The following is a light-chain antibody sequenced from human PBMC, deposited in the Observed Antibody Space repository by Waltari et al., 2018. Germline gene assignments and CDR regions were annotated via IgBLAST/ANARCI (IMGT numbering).Light chain of an antibody. J-gene: IGKJ4*01. V-gene: IGKV3-11*01. Sequence: EIVLTQSPATLSLSPGDRATLTCRASQSVGNYLFWSQHKPGQAPRLLIYDASNRASGIPPRFSGSGSGTDFTLTISSLEPEDFAFYYCQQRNNWPPGLTFGGGTKVEI. CDR2: DAS. CDR3: QQRNNWPPGLT. CDR1: QSVGNY.